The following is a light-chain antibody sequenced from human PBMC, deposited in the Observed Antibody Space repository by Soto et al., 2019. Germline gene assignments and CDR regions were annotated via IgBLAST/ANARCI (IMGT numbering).Light chain of an antibody. CDR2: AAS. CDR3: QQSYSTPT. Sequence: DIQMTQSPSSLSASVGDRVTITCRASQSISSYLNWYQQKPGKAPKLLIYAASSLQSGVTSRFSGSGSRTDLSITMRSLKPEDFATCYCQQSYSTPTFHQGTKMEIK. J-gene: IGKJ2*01. V-gene: IGKV1-39*01. CDR1: QSISSY.